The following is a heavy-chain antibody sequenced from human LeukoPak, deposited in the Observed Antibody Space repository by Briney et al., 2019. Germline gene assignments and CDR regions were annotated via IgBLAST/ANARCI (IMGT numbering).Heavy chain of an antibody. V-gene: IGHV1-18*04. CDR3: ARDRGAVAGTENWFDP. J-gene: IGHJ5*02. Sequence: ASVTVSCKASGYAFTTYGISWVRQAPGQGLEWMGWISAYNGNTKYAQKLQGRVTMTTDTPTNTAYMELRSLRSDDTAVYYCARDRGAVAGTENWFDPWGQGTLVTVSS. CDR2: ISAYNGNT. D-gene: IGHD6-19*01. CDR1: GYAFTTYG.